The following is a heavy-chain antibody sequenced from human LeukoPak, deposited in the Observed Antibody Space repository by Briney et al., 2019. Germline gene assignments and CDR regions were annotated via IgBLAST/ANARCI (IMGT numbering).Heavy chain of an antibody. CDR1: GFTFDDYA. D-gene: IGHD2-15*01. Sequence: GGSLRLSCAASGFTFDDYAMHWVRQAPGQGLEWVSLVSGDGVSTYYAGSVEGRFTISRDNSKKSLYLQMNSLRSEDTALYYCAKDISREGSGYYYYGMDVWGQGTTVTVSS. CDR2: VSGDGVST. CDR3: AKDISREGSGYYYYGMDV. J-gene: IGHJ6*02. V-gene: IGHV3-43*02.